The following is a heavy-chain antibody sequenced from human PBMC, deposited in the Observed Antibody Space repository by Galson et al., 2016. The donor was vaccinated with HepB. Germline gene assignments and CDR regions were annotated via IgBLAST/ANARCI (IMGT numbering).Heavy chain of an antibody. CDR3: ARSVDNIGYYMYMFDF. V-gene: IGHV1-2*02. Sequence: SVKVSCKASGYTFTGYFVHWVRQAPGQGLEWMGWINPNSGGTKYAPKFQGRVTMTRDTSISTAYMELRRLRSDDTAMYYCARSVDNIGYYMYMFDFWGQGTLVTVSS. CDR1: GYTFTGYF. J-gene: IGHJ4*02. CDR2: INPNSGGT. D-gene: IGHD3-22*01.